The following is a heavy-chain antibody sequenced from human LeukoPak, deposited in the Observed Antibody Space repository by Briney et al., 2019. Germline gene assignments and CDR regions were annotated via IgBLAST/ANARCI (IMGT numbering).Heavy chain of an antibody. CDR2: ISKMGTTI. Sequence: GGSLRLSCAASRFTFSSYEMNWVRQAPGKGLGWVSYISKMGTTIYYADSVKGRFTISRDNDKNSLYLQMNSLRAEDTAVYYCARDRNYYNSSAYYSVGAFDIWGQGTMVTVSS. D-gene: IGHD3-22*01. CDR3: ARDRNYYNSSAYYSVGAFDI. V-gene: IGHV3-48*03. CDR1: RFTFSSYE. J-gene: IGHJ3*02.